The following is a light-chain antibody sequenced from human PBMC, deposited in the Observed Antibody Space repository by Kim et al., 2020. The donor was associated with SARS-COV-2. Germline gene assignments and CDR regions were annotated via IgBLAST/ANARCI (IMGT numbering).Light chain of an antibody. J-gene: IGLJ2*01. CDR2: QDS. V-gene: IGLV3-1*01. CDR3: QAWDSSVV. Sequence: SVSPGKAGSISCSGNKVGDKDVCWYQQKPGQSPVLVIYQDSKRPSGIPGRFSGSNSENTATLTISGTQAMDEADYYCQAWDSSVVFGGGTQLTVL. CDR1: KVGDKD.